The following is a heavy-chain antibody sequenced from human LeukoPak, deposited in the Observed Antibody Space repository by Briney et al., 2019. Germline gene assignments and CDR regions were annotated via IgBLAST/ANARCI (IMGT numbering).Heavy chain of an antibody. V-gene: IGHV4-59*12. Sequence: PSETLSLTCTVSGGSISSYYWSWIRQPPGKGLEWIGYIYYSGSTNYNPSLKSRVTISVDTSKNQFSLKLSSVTAADTAVYYCARGRTQGNRIDYWGQGTLVTVSS. CDR1: GGSISSYY. CDR3: ARGRTQGNRIDY. CDR2: IYYSGST. D-gene: IGHD2-2*01. J-gene: IGHJ4*02.